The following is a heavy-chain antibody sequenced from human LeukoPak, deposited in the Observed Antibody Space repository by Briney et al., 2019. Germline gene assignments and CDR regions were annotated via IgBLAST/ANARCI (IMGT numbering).Heavy chain of an antibody. V-gene: IGHV3-11*06. CDR2: ISSSSSSYT. CDR1: GFTFSDYY. J-gene: IGHJ5*02. D-gene: IGHD4-23*01. CDR3: ARHGPWDYGGNSGEWFDP. Sequence: GGSLRLSCAASGFTFSDYYMSWIRQAPGKGLEWVSYISSSSSSYTNYADSVKGRFTTSRDNAKNSLYLQMNSLRAEDTAVYYCARHGPWDYGGNSGEWFDPWGQGTLVTVSS.